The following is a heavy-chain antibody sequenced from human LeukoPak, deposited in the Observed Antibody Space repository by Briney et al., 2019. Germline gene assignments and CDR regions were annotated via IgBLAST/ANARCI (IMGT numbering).Heavy chain of an antibody. CDR1: GFTFNIHW. D-gene: IGHD3-22*01. CDR2: INQDGSEN. Sequence: GGSLRLSCAASGFTFNIHWMSWVRQAPGKGLEWVGNINQDGSENHYVDSVKGRFIISRDNVKNTLFLQMNSLRAEDTAVYYCARDNDYYDLHYWGQGTLVTVSS. CDR3: ARDNDYYDLHY. V-gene: IGHV3-7*01. J-gene: IGHJ4*02.